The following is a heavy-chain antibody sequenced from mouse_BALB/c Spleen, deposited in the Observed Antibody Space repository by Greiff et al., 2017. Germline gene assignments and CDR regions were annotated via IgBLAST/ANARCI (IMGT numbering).Heavy chain of an antibody. CDR1: GFNIKDTY. CDR3: ARTYDGYYEAMDY. CDR2: IDPANGNT. D-gene: IGHD2-3*01. Sequence: VHVKQSGAELVTPGASVKLSCTASGFNIKDTYMHWVKQRPEQGLEWIGRIDPANGNTKYDPKFQGKATITADTSSNTAYLQLSSLTSEDTAVYYCARTYDGYYEAMDYWGQGTSVTVSS. V-gene: IGHV14-3*02. J-gene: IGHJ4*01.